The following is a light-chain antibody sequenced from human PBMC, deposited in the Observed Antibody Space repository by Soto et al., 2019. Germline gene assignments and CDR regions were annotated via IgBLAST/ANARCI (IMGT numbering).Light chain of an antibody. Sequence: DIQMTQSPSTLAASVGDRVTITCRASQNSSAWLAWSQQKPGRVPKVLIYDVSSLESGVPPTLSGSGSGAEFTLTISSLQADDFATYYFREYNSYSRTFDHG. CDR2: DVS. J-gene: IGKJ1*01. CDR1: QNSSAW. CDR3: REYNSYSRT. V-gene: IGKV1-5*01.